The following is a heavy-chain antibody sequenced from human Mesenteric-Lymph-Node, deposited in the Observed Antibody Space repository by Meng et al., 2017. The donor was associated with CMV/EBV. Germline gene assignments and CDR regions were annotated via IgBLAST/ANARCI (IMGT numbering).Heavy chain of an antibody. D-gene: IGHD1-26*01. CDR2: IRSKAYGGTT. J-gene: IGHJ4*02. Sequence: GESLKISCTTSGFTFGDYTMSWVRQAAGKGLEWVGFIRSKAYGGTTEYAASVKGRFIISRDDSKSIAYLQMNSLKTEDTAVYYCTRDLGSSHNFDYWGQGTLVTVSS. V-gene: IGHV3-49*04. CDR1: GFTFGDYT. CDR3: TRDLGSSHNFDY.